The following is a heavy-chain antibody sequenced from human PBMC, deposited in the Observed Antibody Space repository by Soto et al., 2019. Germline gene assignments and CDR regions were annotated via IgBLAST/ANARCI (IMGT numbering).Heavy chain of an antibody. V-gene: IGHV3-33*01. CDR3: ARDLYDGGDYYYYGMDV. CDR1: GFTFSSYG. J-gene: IGHJ6*02. CDR2: IWYDGSNK. Sequence: GGSLRLSCAASGFTFSSYGMHWVRQAPGKGLEWVAVIWYDGSNKYYADSVKGRFTISRDNSKNTLYLQMNSLRAEDTAVYYCARDLYDGGDYYYYGMDVWGQGTTVTVSS. D-gene: IGHD3-16*01.